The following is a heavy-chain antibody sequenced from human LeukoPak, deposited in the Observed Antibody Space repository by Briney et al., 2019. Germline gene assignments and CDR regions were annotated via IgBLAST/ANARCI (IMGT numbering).Heavy chain of an antibody. CDR1: GYTFTSYA. D-gene: IGHD3-3*01. J-gene: IGHJ6*03. CDR3: ARGTVEYDFWSAVYYMDV. V-gene: IGHV1-3*01. CDR2: INAGNGNT. Sequence: ASVKVSCKASGYTFTSYAMHWVHQAPGQRLEWMGWINAGNGNTKYSQKFQGRVTITRNTSISTAYMELSSLRSEDTAVYYCARGTVEYDFWSAVYYMDVWGKGTTVTVSS.